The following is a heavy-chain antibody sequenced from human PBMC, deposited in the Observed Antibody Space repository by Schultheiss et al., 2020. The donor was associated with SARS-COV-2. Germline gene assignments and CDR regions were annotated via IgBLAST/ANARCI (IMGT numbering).Heavy chain of an antibody. CDR1: GGSFSGYY. Sequence: SETLSLTCAVYGGSFSGYYWSWIRQPPGKGLEWIGYIYYSGSTNYNPSLKSRVTISVDTSKNQFSLKLSSVTAADTAVYYCARFCTREWNVFDYWGQGTLVTVSS. D-gene: IGHD1-1*01. CDR2: IYYSGST. CDR3: ARFCTREWNVFDY. J-gene: IGHJ4*02. V-gene: IGHV4-59*01.